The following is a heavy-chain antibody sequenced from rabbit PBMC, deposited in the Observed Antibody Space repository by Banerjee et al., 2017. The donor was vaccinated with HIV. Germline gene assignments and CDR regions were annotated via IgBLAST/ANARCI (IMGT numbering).Heavy chain of an antibody. CDR2: IYTDSGST. Sequence: QSLEESGGDLVKPGASLTLTCTASGFDFNSNAMCWVRQAPGKGLEWIACIYTDSGSTYYASWAKGRFTISKTSSTTVTLQMTSLTAADTATYFCARYYIYPAGLWGPGTLVTVS. V-gene: IGHV1S40*01. D-gene: IGHD6-1*01. CDR3: ARYYIYPAGL. J-gene: IGHJ4*01. CDR1: GFDFNSNA.